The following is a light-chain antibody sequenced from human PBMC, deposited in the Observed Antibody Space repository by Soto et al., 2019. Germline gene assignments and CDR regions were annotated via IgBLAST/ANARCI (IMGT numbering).Light chain of an antibody. CDR3: AAWDDSLTAGV. V-gene: IGLV1-44*01. J-gene: IGLJ3*02. CDR1: SSNIGSNT. Sequence: QSVLTQPPSASGTPGQRVTISCSGSSSNIGSNTVTWYQQLPGTAPKVRIYSNNQRPSGVPDRFSGSKSGTSASLAISGLQSEDEADYYCAAWDDSLTAGVFGGGTKLTVL. CDR2: SNN.